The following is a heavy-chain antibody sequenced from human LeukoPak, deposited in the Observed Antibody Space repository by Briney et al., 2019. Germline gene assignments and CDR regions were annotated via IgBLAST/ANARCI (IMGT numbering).Heavy chain of an antibody. CDR2: IYYSGST. CDR1: GGSISSSSYY. D-gene: IGHD3-22*01. J-gene: IGHJ4*02. Sequence: SETLSLTCTVSGGSISSSSYYWGWIRQPPGKGLEWIGSIYYSGSTYYNPSLKSRVTIPVDTSKNQFSLKLSSVTAADTAVYYCARVVVVTEHADYWGQGTLVTVSS. CDR3: ARVVVVTEHADY. V-gene: IGHV4-39*01.